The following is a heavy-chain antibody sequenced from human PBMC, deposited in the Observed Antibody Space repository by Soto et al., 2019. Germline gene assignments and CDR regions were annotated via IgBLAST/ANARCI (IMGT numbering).Heavy chain of an antibody. CDR2: INHGGST. D-gene: IGHD5-12*01. Sequence: QVHLQQWGAGRWKPSETLSLTCAVYGESFIGYYWTWIRQSPGKGLEWIGEINHGGSTNYNPSLKSRVTISIDTSKNQFSLKLTSVTAADTSVYYCARTDIVTTNWFDPWGQGTLVTVSS. CDR1: GESFIGYY. V-gene: IGHV4-34*01. CDR3: ARTDIVTTNWFDP. J-gene: IGHJ5*02.